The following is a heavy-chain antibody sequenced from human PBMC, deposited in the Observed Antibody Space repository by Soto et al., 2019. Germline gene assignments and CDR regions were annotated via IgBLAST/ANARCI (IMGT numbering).Heavy chain of an antibody. Sequence: QVQLMQSGAEVKKPGASVKVSCKASGDTFTGYYIHWVRQAPGQGLEWMGTVNPSGGHTTYAQHFRGRVTLTRDTSTSTLYMELTSLTSDDTAIYYCARGGHVVVVTAALDYWGQGTLVTVSS. V-gene: IGHV1-46*01. CDR1: GDTFTGYY. J-gene: IGHJ4*02. CDR3: ARGGHVVVVTAALDY. CDR2: VNPSGGHT. D-gene: IGHD2-21*02.